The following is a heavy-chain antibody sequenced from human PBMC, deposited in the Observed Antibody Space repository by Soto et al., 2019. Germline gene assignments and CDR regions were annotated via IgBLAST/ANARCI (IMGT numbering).Heavy chain of an antibody. V-gene: IGHV3-15*01. CDR3: RNRVVPNDY. D-gene: IGHD3-3*01. CDR1: GFTFSDAV. CDR2: IRRKFEGGTT. Sequence: PGGSLRLSCAASGFTFSDAVLSWVRQAPGKGLEWVGQIRRKFEGGTTDYAPPVKGRFTISRDDSKNTVYLQMNSLKTEDTAVYYCRNRVVPNDYWGQGTLVTVSS. J-gene: IGHJ4*02.